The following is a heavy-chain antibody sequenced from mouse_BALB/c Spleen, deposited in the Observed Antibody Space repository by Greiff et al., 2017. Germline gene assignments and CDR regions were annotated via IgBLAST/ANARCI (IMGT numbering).Heavy chain of an antibody. Sequence: QVQLQQSGAELVRPGSSVKISCKASGYGFSSYWMNWVKQRPGQGLEWIGQIYPGDGDTNYNGKFKGKATLTADKSSSTAYMQLSSLTSEYSAVYFCARSDSSWGGWFAYGGQGTLVTVSA. CDR2: IYPGDGDT. CDR1: GYGFSSYW. V-gene: IGHV1-80*01. CDR3: ARSDSSWGGWFAY. J-gene: IGHJ3*01. D-gene: IGHD3-2*01.